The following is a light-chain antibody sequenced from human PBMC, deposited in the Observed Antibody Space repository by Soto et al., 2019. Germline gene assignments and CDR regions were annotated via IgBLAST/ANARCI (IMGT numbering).Light chain of an antibody. Sequence: DIQMTQSPSTLSASVGDRVTITCRASQSISTWLAWYQQKPGKAPKLLIYKAFSLESGVPSRFSGSGSGTEFTLTISSLQHDDFATYYCQQYNTYPLTFGGGTTVEIK. V-gene: IGKV1-5*03. CDR2: KAF. J-gene: IGKJ4*01. CDR3: QQYNTYPLT. CDR1: QSISTW.